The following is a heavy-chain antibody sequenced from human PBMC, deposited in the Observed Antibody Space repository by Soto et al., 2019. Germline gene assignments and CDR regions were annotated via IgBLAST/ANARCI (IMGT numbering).Heavy chain of an antibody. J-gene: IGHJ6*02. CDR2: ISGSGGST. CDR3: AKDALQWLVPWGYYYYGMDV. V-gene: IGHV3-23*01. D-gene: IGHD6-19*01. CDR1: GFTFSSYA. Sequence: GGSLRLSCAASGFTFSSYAMSWVRQAPGKGLEWVSAISGSGGSTYYADSVKGRFTISRDNSKNTLYLQMNSLRAEDTAVYYCAKDALQWLVPWGYYYYGMDVWGQGTTVTVSS.